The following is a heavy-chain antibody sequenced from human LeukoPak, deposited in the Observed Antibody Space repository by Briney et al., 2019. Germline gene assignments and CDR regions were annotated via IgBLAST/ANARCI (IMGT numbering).Heavy chain of an antibody. CDR1: GFTFSDYY. CDR2: ISSSGSTI. D-gene: IGHD4-17*01. CDR3: ARGKTTVTTLDDAFDI. J-gene: IGHJ3*02. Sequence: GGSLRLSCAASGFTFSDYYMSWIRQAPGKGLEWVSYISSSGSTIYYADSVKGRFTISRDNAKNSLYLQMNSLRAEDTAVYYCARGKTTVTTLDDAFDIWGQGTMVTVSS. V-gene: IGHV3-11*04.